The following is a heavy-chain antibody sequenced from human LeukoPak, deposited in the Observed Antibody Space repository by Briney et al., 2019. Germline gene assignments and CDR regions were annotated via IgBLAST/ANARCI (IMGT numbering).Heavy chain of an antibody. CDR2: ISYDGSNK. J-gene: IGHJ4*02. D-gene: IGHD5-12*01. CDR1: GFTFSSYG. CDR3: AKEYRSRSGYDSLFDY. Sequence: GRSLRLSCAASGFTFSSYGMHWVRQAPGKGLEWVAVISYDGSNKYYADSVKGRFTISRDNSKNTLYLQMNSLRAEDTAVYYCAKEYRSRSGYDSLFDYWGQGTLVTVSS. V-gene: IGHV3-30*18.